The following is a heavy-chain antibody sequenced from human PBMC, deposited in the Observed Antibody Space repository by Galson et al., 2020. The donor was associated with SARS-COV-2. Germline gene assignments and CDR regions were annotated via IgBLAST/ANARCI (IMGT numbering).Heavy chain of an antibody. CDR3: AKDLHDYDSSGWDYYYYDGMDV. D-gene: IGHD3-22*01. Sequence: GGSLRLSCAASGFTFSSYGMPWVRQAPGKGLEWVAVISSAGSTKYYEDSVKGRFTISRDNSKNTLYLQMNSLRAEDTAVYYCAKDLHDYDSSGWDYYYYDGMDVWGEGTTVTVSS. CDR2: ISSAGSTK. V-gene: IGHV3-30*18. CDR1: GFTFSSYG. J-gene: IGHJ6*04.